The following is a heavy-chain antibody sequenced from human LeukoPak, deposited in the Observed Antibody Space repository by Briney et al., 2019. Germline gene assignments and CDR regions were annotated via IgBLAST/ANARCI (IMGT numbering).Heavy chain of an antibody. CDR2: ISSSGSTI. V-gene: IGHV3-48*03. CDR3: AREAPVAGSFDY. J-gene: IGHJ4*02. CDR1: GFTFSSYE. D-gene: IGHD6-19*01. Sequence: GGSLRLSCAASGFTFSSYEMNWVRQAPGKGLEWVSYISSSGSTIYYADSVKGRFTISRDNAKNSLYLQMNSLRAEDTAVYYCAREAPVAGSFDYWGQGTLVTVSS.